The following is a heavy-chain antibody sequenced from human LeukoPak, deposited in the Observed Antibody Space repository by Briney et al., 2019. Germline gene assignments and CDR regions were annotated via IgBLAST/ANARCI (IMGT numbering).Heavy chain of an antibody. CDR2: ISRRGGTT. V-gene: IGHV3-23*01. J-gene: IGHJ2*01. CDR3: ARKDGYFDV. Sequence: GGSLRLSCAASGFNFSIEAMSWIRKIPGKGLDWVSGISRRGGTTYYADSVKGRFTISRDNSKSTVYLEMNSLRAEDTAVYFCARKDGYFDVWGRGTLVTVSS. CDR1: GFNFSIEA.